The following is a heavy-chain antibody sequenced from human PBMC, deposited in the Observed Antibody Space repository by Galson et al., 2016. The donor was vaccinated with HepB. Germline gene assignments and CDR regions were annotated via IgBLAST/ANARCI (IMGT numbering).Heavy chain of an antibody. D-gene: IGHD1-1*01. V-gene: IGHV3-7*04. J-gene: IGHJ4*02. CDR3: GRAQWKLARLAAYFDY. CDR1: GFTFSDYW. CDR2: VKQDGSDK. Sequence: SLRLSCAASGFTFSDYWMNWVRQAPGKGLEWVANVKQDGSDKYYVDSVKGRFTISRDNARNSLYLQMNSLRADDTAVYYCGRAQWKLARLAAYFDYWGQGILVTVAS.